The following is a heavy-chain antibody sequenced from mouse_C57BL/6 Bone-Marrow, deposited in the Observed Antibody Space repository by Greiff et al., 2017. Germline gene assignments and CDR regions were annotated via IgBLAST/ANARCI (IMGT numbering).Heavy chain of an antibody. CDR3: ARYYGS. J-gene: IGHJ3*01. CDR1: GYTFTSYW. V-gene: IGHV1-59*01. Sequence: VQLKQPGAELVRPGTSVKLSCKASGYTFTSYWMHWVKQRPGQGLAWIGVIDPSDSYTNYNHKFKGKATLTVDTSSSTAYMQLSILTSEDSAVYYCARYYGSWGQGTLVTVSA. D-gene: IGHD1-1*01. CDR2: IDPSDSYT.